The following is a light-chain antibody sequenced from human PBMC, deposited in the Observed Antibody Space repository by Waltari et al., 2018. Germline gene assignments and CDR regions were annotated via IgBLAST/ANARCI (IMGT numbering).Light chain of an antibody. CDR1: QSLLHSNGYYY. CDR3: MQPLQTPWT. V-gene: IGKV2-28*01. CDR2: LGS. Sequence: DIVLTQSPLSLPVTPGEPASISCRSSQSLLHSNGYYYLDGYLQKPGPSPQVLIYLGSNRASGVPDRFSGSGSGTDFTLKISRVEADDVGVYYCMQPLQTPWTFGQGTKVEIK. J-gene: IGKJ1*01.